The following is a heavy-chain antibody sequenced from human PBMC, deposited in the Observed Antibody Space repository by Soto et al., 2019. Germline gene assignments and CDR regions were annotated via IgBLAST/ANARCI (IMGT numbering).Heavy chain of an antibody. CDR2: INAGNGNT. D-gene: IGHD6-19*01. V-gene: IGHV1-3*01. Sequence: ASVKVSCKASGYTFTSYAMHWVRQAPGQRLEWMGWINAGNGNTKYSQKFQGRVTITRDTSASTAYMELRSLRSDDTAVYYCAREGAVAGTLASSWFDPWGQGTPVTVSS. J-gene: IGHJ5*02. CDR3: AREGAVAGTLASSWFDP. CDR1: GYTFTSYA.